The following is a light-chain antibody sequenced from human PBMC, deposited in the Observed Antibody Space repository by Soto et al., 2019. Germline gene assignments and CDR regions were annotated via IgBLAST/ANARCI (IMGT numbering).Light chain of an antibody. J-gene: IGLJ1*01. Sequence: QSALTQPPSASGSPGQSVTISCTGTSSDVGGYKYVSWYQQHPGKAPKLMIYDVNTRPSGVPDRFSGSKSGNTASLTVSGLQAEDEADYYCSSYAASDIYVFGTGTKLTVL. CDR1: SSDVGGYKY. V-gene: IGLV2-8*01. CDR3: SSYAASDIYV. CDR2: DVN.